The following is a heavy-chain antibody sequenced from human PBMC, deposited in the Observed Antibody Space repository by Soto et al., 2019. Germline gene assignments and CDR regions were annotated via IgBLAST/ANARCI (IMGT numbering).Heavy chain of an antibody. CDR3: ARLSPRSGYFDY. J-gene: IGHJ4*02. CDR2: IWYDGSNK. D-gene: IGHD3-3*01. CDR1: GFTFSSYG. V-gene: IGHV3-33*01. Sequence: AGGSLRLSCAASGFTFSSYGMHWVRQAPGKGLEWVAVIWYDGSNKYYADSVKGRFTISRDNSKNTLYLQMNSLRAEDTAVYYCARLSPRSGYFDYWGQGTLVTVSS.